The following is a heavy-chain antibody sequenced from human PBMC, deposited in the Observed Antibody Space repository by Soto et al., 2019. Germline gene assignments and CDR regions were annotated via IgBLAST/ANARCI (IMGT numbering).Heavy chain of an antibody. V-gene: IGHV3-9*01. Sequence: GGSLRLSCAASGFTFDDYAMHWVRQAPGKGLEWVSGISWNSGSIGYADSVKGRFTISRDNAKNSLYLQMNSLRAEDTALYYCAKEDYYGSGSYYGGLDYWGQGTLVTVSS. CDR1: GFTFDDYA. CDR2: ISWNSGSI. D-gene: IGHD3-10*01. CDR3: AKEDYYGSGSYYGGLDY. J-gene: IGHJ4*02.